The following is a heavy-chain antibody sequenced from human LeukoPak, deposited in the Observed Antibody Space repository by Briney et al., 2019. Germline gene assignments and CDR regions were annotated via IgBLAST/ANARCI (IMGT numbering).Heavy chain of an antibody. CDR1: GFTFSSYG. CDR3: AKGVVY. J-gene: IGHJ4*02. Sequence: GGSLRLSCAASGFTFSSYGMHWVRQAPGKGLEWVAVISYDGSNKYYADSVKGRFTISRDNSKNTLYLQMNSLRAEDAAVYYCAKGVVYWGQGTLVTVSS. D-gene: IGHD2-15*01. CDR2: ISYDGSNK. V-gene: IGHV3-30*18.